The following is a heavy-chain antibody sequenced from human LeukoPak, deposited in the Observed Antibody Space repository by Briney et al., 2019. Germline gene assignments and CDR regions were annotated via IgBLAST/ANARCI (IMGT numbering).Heavy chain of an antibody. CDR1: GGSFSGYY. V-gene: IGHV4-34*01. J-gene: IGHJ3*02. D-gene: IGHD4-17*01. Sequence: PSETLSLTCAVYGGSFSGYYWSWIRRPPGKGLEWIGEINHSGSTNYNPSLKSRVTISVDTSKNQFSLKLSSVTAADTAVYYCARDRLRLRSSGAFDIWGQGTMVTVSS. CDR2: INHSGST. CDR3: ARDRLRLRSSGAFDI.